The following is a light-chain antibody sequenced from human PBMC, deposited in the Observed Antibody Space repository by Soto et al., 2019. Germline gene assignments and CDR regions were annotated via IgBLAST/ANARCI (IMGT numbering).Light chain of an antibody. CDR2: EVS. CDR1: STDFVSYNR. CDR3: SSYTSSTTLGV. V-gene: IGLV2-18*02. J-gene: IGLJ1*01. Sequence: QSVLTQPPSVSGSPGQSVTISCTGTSTDFVSYNRVSWYQQPPGTAPKLMIYEVSNRPSGVSNRFSGSKSGNTASLTISGLQAEDEADYYCSSYTSSTTLGVFGTGTKVTVL.